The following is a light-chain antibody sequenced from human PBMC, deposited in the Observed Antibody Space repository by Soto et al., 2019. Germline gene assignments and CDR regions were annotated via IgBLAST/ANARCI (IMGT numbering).Light chain of an antibody. CDR2: GNT. J-gene: IGLJ1*01. V-gene: IGLV1-40*01. CDR3: QSFDNSLSYV. Sequence: QSVLTQPPSGSGAPGQRVTISCTGSSSNLGADYDVHWYQHLPGTAPKLLIFGNTNRPSGVPDRFSGSKSGTSASLAITGLQAEDEADYYCQSFDNSLSYVFGTGTKLTVL. CDR1: SSNLGADYD.